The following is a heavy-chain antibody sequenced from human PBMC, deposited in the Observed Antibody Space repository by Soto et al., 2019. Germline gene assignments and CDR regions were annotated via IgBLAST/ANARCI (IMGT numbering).Heavy chain of an antibody. V-gene: IGHV1-3*01. CDR2: INAGNGNT. D-gene: IGHD1-1*01. Sequence: ASEKVSCKASGYTFTSYAMHWVRQAPGQRLEWMGWINAGNGNTKYSRKFQGRVTITRDTSASTAYMELSSLRSEDTAVYYCARGQKMAPTIFAYRGQGSLVTVSS. J-gene: IGHJ4*02. CDR3: ARGQKMAPTIFAY. CDR1: GYTFTSYA.